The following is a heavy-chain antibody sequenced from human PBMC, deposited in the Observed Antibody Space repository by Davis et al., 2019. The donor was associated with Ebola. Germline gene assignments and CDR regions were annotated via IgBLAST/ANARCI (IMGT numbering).Heavy chain of an antibody. J-gene: IGHJ4*02. Sequence: ASVKVSCKASGGTFSSYAISWVRQAPGQGLEWMGGFDPEDGETIYAQKFQGRVTMTEDTSTDTAYMELSSLRSEDTAVYYCATFDRGYCSGVSCYRWGQGTLVTVSS. CDR3: ATFDRGYCSGVSCYR. V-gene: IGHV1-24*01. CDR2: FDPEDGET. CDR1: GGTFSSYA. D-gene: IGHD2-15*01.